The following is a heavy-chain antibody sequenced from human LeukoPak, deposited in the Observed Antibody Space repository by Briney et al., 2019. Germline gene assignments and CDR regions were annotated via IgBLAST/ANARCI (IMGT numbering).Heavy chain of an antibody. Sequence: PGGSLRPSCAVSGFTFSSYSMNWVRQAPGKGLEWVSLIYGDDNTRYADSVKGRFTISRDNSKNTLYLQMNSLRPDDTAVYYCARSGRGSSTDYLDSWGQGTLVTVSS. CDR1: GFTFSSYS. J-gene: IGHJ4*02. CDR2: IYGDDNT. CDR3: ARSGRGSSTDYLDS. V-gene: IGHV3-53*05. D-gene: IGHD2-2*01.